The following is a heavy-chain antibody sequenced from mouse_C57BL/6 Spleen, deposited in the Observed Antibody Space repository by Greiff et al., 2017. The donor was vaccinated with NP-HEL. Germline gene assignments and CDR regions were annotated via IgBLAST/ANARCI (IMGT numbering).Heavy chain of an antibody. J-gene: IGHJ1*01. CDR2: ISYDGSN. CDR1: GYSITSGYY. V-gene: IGHV3-6*01. Sequence: DVQLQESGPGLVKPSQSLSLTCSVPGYSITSGYYWNWIRQFPGNKLEWMGYISYDGSNNYNPSLKNRISITRDTSKNQFFLKLNSVTTEDTATYYCARGGRGYWYFEVWGPGTTVTVSS. CDR3: ARGGRGYWYFEV.